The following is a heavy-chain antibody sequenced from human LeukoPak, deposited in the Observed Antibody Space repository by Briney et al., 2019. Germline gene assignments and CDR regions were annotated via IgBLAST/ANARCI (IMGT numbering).Heavy chain of an antibody. CDR3: ARTVDYYDSSGYSFFDY. D-gene: IGHD3-22*01. V-gene: IGHV4-38-2*02. Sequence: SETLSLTCTVSGYSISSGYFWGWIRQPPGKGLEWIGSIYHSGSTDYNPSLRSRVTISVDTSKNQFSLKLNSVTAADTAVYYCARTVDYYDSSGYSFFDYWGQGTLVTVSS. CDR1: GYSISSGYF. CDR2: IYHSGST. J-gene: IGHJ4*02.